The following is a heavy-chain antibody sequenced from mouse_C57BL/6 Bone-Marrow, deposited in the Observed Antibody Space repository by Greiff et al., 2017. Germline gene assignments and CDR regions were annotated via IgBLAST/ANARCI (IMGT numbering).Heavy chain of an antibody. CDR1: GFTFSSYG. D-gene: IGHD3-3*01. J-gene: IGHJ3*01. Sequence: EVKLMESGGDLVKPGGSLKLSCAASGFTFSSYGMSWVRQTPDQRLEWVATISSGGSYTYYPDSVKGRFTISRNNAKNTLYLQMSSLKSEDTAMYCCASHGGPAWFAYWGQGTLVTVSA. V-gene: IGHV5-6*01. CDR3: ASHGGPAWFAY. CDR2: ISSGGSYT.